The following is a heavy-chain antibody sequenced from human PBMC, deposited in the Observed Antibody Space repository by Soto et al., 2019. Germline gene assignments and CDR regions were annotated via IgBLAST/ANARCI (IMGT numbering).Heavy chain of an antibody. CDR1: GCSFTSHW. CDR3: ARLLYYYDSSGYQPYFDY. V-gene: IGHV5-51*01. J-gene: IGHJ4*02. CDR2: IYPGDSDT. D-gene: IGHD3-22*01. Sequence: GESLKISCKGSGCSFTSHWIGWVRQMPGKGLEWMGIIYPGDSDTRYSPSFQGQVTISADKSISTAYLQWSSLKASDTAMYYCARLLYYYDSSGYQPYFDYWGQGTLVTVSS.